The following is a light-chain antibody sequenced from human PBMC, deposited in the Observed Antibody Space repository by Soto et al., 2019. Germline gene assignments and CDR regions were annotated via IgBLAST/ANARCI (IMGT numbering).Light chain of an antibody. Sequence: QSVLTQPPSASATPGQTVTISCSGSSSNIGSNTVNWYQQLPGTAPKLLIYSNNQRPSGVPDRFSGSKSGTSASLGISGLQSEDEADYYCAAWDDSLNGYVFGTGTKVTVL. CDR3: AAWDDSLNGYV. CDR2: SNN. J-gene: IGLJ1*01. V-gene: IGLV1-44*01. CDR1: SSNIGSNT.